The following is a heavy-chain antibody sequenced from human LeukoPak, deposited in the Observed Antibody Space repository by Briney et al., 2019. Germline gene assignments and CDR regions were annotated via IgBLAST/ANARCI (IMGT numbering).Heavy chain of an antibody. CDR3: ARRVDTAMTFDY. Sequence: GASVKVSCKASGYTFTGYYMHWVRQAPGQGLEWMGWINPNSGGTNYAQKFQGRVTTTRDTSISTAYMELSRLRSDDTAVYYCARRVDTAMTFDYWGQGTLVTVSS. CDR2: INPNSGGT. CDR1: GYTFTGYY. V-gene: IGHV1-2*02. J-gene: IGHJ4*02. D-gene: IGHD5-18*01.